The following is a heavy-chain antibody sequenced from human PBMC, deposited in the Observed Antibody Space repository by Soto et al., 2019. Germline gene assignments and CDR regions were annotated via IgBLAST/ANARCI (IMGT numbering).Heavy chain of an antibody. Sequence: QVQLVQSGAEVKKPGASVKVACKASGYTFSNYNIDWVRQATGQGLEWMGWMNPDSGNTGYGQKFQGRVTMTRNTPISTAYMELTTLRSEDTAVYYCARGRGDTILGGLIIPYGMDVWGQGTTVTVSS. CDR1: GYTFSNYN. CDR3: ARGRGDTILGGLIIPYGMDV. D-gene: IGHD3-3*01. V-gene: IGHV1-8*01. J-gene: IGHJ6*02. CDR2: MNPDSGNT.